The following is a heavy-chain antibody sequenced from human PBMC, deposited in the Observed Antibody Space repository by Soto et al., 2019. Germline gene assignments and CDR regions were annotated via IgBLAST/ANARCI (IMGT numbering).Heavy chain of an antibody. V-gene: IGHV1-2*04. Sequence: ASVKVSCKASGYTFTGYYMHWVRQAPGQGLEWMGWINPNSGGTNYAQKFQGWVTMTRDTCISTAYMELSRLRSDDTAVYYCARVATPTGNGYCSSTSCYTPYYFDYWGQGTLVTVSS. CDR1: GYTFTGYY. CDR2: INPNSGGT. J-gene: IGHJ4*02. D-gene: IGHD2-2*02. CDR3: ARVATPTGNGYCSSTSCYTPYYFDY.